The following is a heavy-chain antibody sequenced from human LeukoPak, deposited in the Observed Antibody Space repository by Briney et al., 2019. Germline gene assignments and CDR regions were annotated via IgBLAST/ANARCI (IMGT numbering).Heavy chain of an antibody. CDR1: GGSLSGYY. D-gene: IGHD5-12*01. CDR3: ASLLNVAGYSGYDSDY. CDR2: INHSGST. V-gene: IGHV4-34*01. Sequence: PSETLSLTCAVYGGSLSGYYWSWIRQPPGKGLEWIREINHSGSTNYNPSLKSRVTMSVDTSKNQFSLRLSSVTAADTAVYYCASLLNVAGYSGYDSDYWGQGTLVTVSS. J-gene: IGHJ4*02.